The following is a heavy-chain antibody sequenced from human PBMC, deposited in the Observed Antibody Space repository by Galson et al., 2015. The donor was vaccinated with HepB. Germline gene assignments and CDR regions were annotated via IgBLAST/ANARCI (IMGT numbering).Heavy chain of an antibody. D-gene: IGHD6-25*01. V-gene: IGHV3-23*01. CDR2: VTTGGDGT. CDR1: GFTFSNYA. Sequence: SLRLSCAASGFTFSNYAMSWVRQTPGKGLEWVSSVTTGGDGTFYSDSVRGRFTISRDNSENTLFLQMTSLRAEDTAVYFCARDWLQRLAYFDYWGQGALVTVSS. CDR3: ARDWLQRLAYFDY. J-gene: IGHJ4*02.